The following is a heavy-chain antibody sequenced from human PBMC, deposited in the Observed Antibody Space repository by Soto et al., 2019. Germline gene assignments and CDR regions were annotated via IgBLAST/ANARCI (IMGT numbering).Heavy chain of an antibody. CDR1: GLSFTYAW. CDR3: ITDHRGP. J-gene: IGHJ5*02. CDR2: IKGKDVGGAT. Sequence: EVQLVESGGGLVEPGGSLRLSCAASGLSFTYAWMSCVRQAPGKGLEWVGRIKGKDVGGATDFAAPVRGRFTISTDDSKNTLYLQMNSLKIEDTAIYYCITDHRGPSGQGTLVTVSS. V-gene: IGHV3-15*01.